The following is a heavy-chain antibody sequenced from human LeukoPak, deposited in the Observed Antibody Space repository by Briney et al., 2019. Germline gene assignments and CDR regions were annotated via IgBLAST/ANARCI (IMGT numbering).Heavy chain of an antibody. V-gene: IGHV3-23*01. CDR3: AKDCSF. CDR2: ISGSGGAT. J-gene: IGHJ4*02. CDR1: GFTFSNYA. D-gene: IGHD2-15*01. Sequence: PGASLRLSCVGTGFTFSNYAMSWVRQAPGKGLEWVSAISGSGGATYYADSVKGRFTISRDNSRNTLYLQMNSLRAEDTAVYYCAKDCSFWGQGTLVTVSS.